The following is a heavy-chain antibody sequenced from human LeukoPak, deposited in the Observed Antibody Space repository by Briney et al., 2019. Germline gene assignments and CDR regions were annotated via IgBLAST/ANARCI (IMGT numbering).Heavy chain of an antibody. CDR3: ARIYGSGSRRSYYYYYNMDV. Sequence: GGSLRLSCAASGFTFSSYRMSWVRQAPGKGLEWVANIEQDGSEKYYVDSVKGRFTISRDNAKNSLYLQMNSLRAEDTAVYYCARIYGSGSRRSYYYYYNMDVWGQGTTVTVSS. J-gene: IGHJ6*02. V-gene: IGHV3-7*04. CDR1: GFTFSSYR. D-gene: IGHD3-10*01. CDR2: IEQDGSEK.